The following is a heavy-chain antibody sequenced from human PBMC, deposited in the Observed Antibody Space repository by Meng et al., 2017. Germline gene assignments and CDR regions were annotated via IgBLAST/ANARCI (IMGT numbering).Heavy chain of an antibody. V-gene: IGHV4-4*02. CDR1: VGSISSSNG. CDR3: ARAGVGYYDSSGPYSY. J-gene: IGHJ4*02. Sequence: VQLEEPGQVLVKPSGTLSITCAVSVGSISSSNGWSWVRQPPGKGLEWIGEIYHSGSTNYNPSLKSRVTISVDKSKNQFSLKLSSVTAADTAVYYCARAGVGYYDSSGPYSYWGQGTLVTVSS. CDR2: IYHSGST. D-gene: IGHD3-22*01.